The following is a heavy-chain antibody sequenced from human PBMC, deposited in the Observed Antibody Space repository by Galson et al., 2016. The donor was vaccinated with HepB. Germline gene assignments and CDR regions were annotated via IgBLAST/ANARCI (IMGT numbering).Heavy chain of an antibody. V-gene: IGHV3-23*01. CDR2: ITGSGDTT. J-gene: IGHJ4*02. CDR3: GKHGGFGY. Sequence: SLRLSCAASGFSFSISGMSWVRQTPGRGLEWVSGITGSGDTTHYADSVKGRFIISRDNSKNTLYLFMNNLRAGDTAVYYCGKHGGFGYWGQGALVTVSS. CDR1: GFSFSISG. D-gene: IGHD3-16*01.